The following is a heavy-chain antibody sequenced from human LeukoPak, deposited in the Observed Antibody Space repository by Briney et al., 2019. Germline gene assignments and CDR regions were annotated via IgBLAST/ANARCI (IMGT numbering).Heavy chain of an antibody. Sequence: SETLSLTCTVSGGSISSDYWSWIRQPPGKGLEWIWYIYYSGSTNYNPSLKSRITISVDTSKSHFSLQLSSVTAADTAVYYCARVVGATGSSDYWGQETLVTVSS. CDR2: IYYSGST. V-gene: IGHV4-59*01. D-gene: IGHD1-26*01. CDR1: GGSISSDY. CDR3: ARVVGATGSSDY. J-gene: IGHJ4*02.